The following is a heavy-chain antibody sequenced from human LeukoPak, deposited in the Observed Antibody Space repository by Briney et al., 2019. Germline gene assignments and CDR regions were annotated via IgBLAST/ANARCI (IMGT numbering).Heavy chain of an antibody. Sequence: GGSLRLSCAASGITFGNNWKHWVRQGPGKGLVWISRINSDGGGAIYADSVKGRFTVSRDNAKNTLYLQMNSLRAEDTAVYYCARDVPHNWFDTWGQGTLVTVSS. CDR2: INSDGGGA. J-gene: IGHJ5*02. CDR3: ARDVPHNWFDT. CDR1: GITFGNNW. V-gene: IGHV3-74*01.